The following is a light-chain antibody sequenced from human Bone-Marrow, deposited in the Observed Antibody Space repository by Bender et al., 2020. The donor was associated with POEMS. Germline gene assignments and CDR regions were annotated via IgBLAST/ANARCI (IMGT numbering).Light chain of an antibody. V-gene: IGLV3-21*01. J-gene: IGLJ2*01. Sequence: SYVLTQPPSVSVAPGQTATITCEGNNIGSKSVHWYQQKPGQSPVLVIFHDTRRPSGIPERFSASNSGTTATLTISGTQAIDEADYYCQAWDSGAVIFGGGTSLIVL. CDR1: NIGSKS. CDR2: HDT. CDR3: QAWDSGAVI.